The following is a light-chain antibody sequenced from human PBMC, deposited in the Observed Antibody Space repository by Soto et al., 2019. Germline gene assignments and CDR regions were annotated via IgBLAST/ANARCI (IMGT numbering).Light chain of an antibody. CDR2: DVS. V-gene: IGLV2-14*01. Sequence: QSALTQPVSVSGSPGQSITISCTGTSSDVGGYNYVSWYQQHPGKAPKLMIYDVSNRPSGVSNRFSGSKSGNTASLTISGLQAEDEADYYCSSYTSSSTDVFGTGTQLTVL. CDR3: SSYTSSSTDV. CDR1: SSDVGGYNY. J-gene: IGLJ1*01.